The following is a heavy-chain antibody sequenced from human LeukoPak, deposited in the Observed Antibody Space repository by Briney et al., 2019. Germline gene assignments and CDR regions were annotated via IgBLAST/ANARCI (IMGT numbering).Heavy chain of an antibody. CDR3: ARRGGSGRSFDY. D-gene: IGHD3-10*01. CDR1: GGSISSSSYY. Sequence: SSETLSLTCTVSGGSISSSSYYWGWIRHPPGKGLEWIGSIYSSGSTYYNPSLKSRVTISVDTSKNQFSLNLSSVPASDTAVYYCARRGGSGRSFDYWGQGILVTVSS. CDR2: IYSSGST. V-gene: IGHV4-39*01. J-gene: IGHJ4*02.